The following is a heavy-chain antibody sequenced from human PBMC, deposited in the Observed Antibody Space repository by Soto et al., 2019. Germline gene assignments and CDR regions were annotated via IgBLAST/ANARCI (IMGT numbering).Heavy chain of an antibody. Sequence: QVQLVESGGGVVQPGRSLRLSCAASGFTFSSYGIHWVRQAPGKGLEWVALVSYGGNNKYYADSVKGRFTISRDNSKNTLYLQMTSLRAEDTAVYYCVRDRGTSHWYIDYWGQGTLVTVSS. CDR2: VSYGGNNK. CDR3: VRDRGTSHWYIDY. D-gene: IGHD3-10*01. J-gene: IGHJ4*02. V-gene: IGHV3-30*03. CDR1: GFTFSSYG.